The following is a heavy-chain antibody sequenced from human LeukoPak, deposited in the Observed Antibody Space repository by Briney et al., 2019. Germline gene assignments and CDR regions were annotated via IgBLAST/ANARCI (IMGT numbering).Heavy chain of an antibody. D-gene: IGHD3-10*01. Sequence: SETLSLTCAVTGGSISSYYWSWIRQPPGKGLEWIGQIHYSGVANYNPSLKSRVTISVDTSKNQFSLKLSSVTAADTAVYYCARHRTGDIKVHDYWGQGTLVTVSS. V-gene: IGHV4-59*08. CDR1: GGSISSYY. CDR2: IHYSGVA. J-gene: IGHJ4*02. CDR3: ARHRTGDIKVHDY.